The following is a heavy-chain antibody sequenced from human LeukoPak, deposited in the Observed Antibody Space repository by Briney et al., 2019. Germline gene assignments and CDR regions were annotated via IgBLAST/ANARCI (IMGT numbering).Heavy chain of an antibody. CDR1: GYTFTSHL. J-gene: IGHJ6*02. D-gene: IGHD4-23*01. CDR2: FNPGGDSI. Sequence: ASVKVSCKASGYTFTSHLVHWVRQAPGQGLERMGVFNPGGDSISYSQKFQGRVTLTRDTSTSTAYMELRSLRSEDTAMYYCARQQEVTSHSYYYAMDVWGQGTTVTVSS. V-gene: IGHV1-46*01. CDR3: ARQQEVTSHSYYYAMDV.